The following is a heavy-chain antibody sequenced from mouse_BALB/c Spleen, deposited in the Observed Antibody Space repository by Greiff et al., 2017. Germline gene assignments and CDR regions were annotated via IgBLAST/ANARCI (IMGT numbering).Heavy chain of an antibody. V-gene: IGHV5-4*02. CDR2: ISDGGSYT. D-gene: IGHD2-4*01. CDR1: GFTFSDYY. J-gene: IGHJ2*01. Sequence: EVQLVESGGGLVKPGGSLKLSCAASGFTFSDYYMYWVRQTPEKRLEWVATISDGGSYTYYPDSVKGRFTISRDNAKNNLYLQMSSLKSEDTAMYYCAREGDYDAAFDYWGQGTTLTVSS. CDR3: AREGDYDAAFDY.